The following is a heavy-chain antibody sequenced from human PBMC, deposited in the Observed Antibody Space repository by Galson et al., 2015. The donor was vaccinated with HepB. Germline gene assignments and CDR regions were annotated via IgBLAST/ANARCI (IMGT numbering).Heavy chain of an antibody. CDR2: IKPKSGGT. V-gene: IGHV1-2*06. CDR3: ASGPWTTVTTSIWYFDL. CDR1: GYTFTGSY. Sequence: SVKVSCKASGYTFTGSYMHWVRQAPGQGLEWMGRIKPKSGGTNYAQKFQGRVTMTRDTSISTAYIELSRLRSDDTAVYYCASGPWTTVTTSIWYFDLWGLGTLGTVSS. J-gene: IGHJ2*01. D-gene: IGHD4-17*01.